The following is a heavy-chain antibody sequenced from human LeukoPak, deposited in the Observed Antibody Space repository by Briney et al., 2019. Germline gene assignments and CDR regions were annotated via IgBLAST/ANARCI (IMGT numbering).Heavy chain of an antibody. CDR3: ARMYHYDSSGYYDY. Sequence: SETLSLTCTVSGGSISSYYWSWIRQPPGKGLEWIGYIHYSGSTNYNSSLKSRVTISVDTSKNQFSLKLRSVTAADTAVYYCARMYHYDSSGYYDYWGQGTLVTVSS. V-gene: IGHV4-59*01. D-gene: IGHD3-22*01. J-gene: IGHJ4*02. CDR2: IHYSGST. CDR1: GGSISSYY.